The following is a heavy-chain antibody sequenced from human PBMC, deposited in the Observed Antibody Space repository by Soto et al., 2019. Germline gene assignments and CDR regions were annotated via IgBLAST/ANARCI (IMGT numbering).Heavy chain of an antibody. Sequence: QVQLQESGPGLVKPSETLSLMCTVSGGSISSYYWSWIRQPPGKGLEWIGYIYYSGSTNYNPSLRIRVTISVDTSKKQFSLKLSSVTAADTAVYYCARERRDGYKHYFDYWGQGTLVTVSS. V-gene: IGHV4-59*01. CDR2: IYYSGST. J-gene: IGHJ4*02. CDR3: ARERRDGYKHYFDY. D-gene: IGHD5-12*01. CDR1: GGSISSYY.